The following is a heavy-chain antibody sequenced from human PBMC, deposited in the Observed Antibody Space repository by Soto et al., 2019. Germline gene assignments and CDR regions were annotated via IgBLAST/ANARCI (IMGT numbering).Heavy chain of an antibody. D-gene: IGHD3-3*01. CDR2: INPSGGRT. V-gene: IGHV1-46*03. CDR3: FRDVGD. Sequence: QVQLVQSGAEVKKPGDSVKVSCKVSGNIFTSQYMHWVRQAPGQGLEWMAMINPSGGRTSYAQMFQGRVTMTRDTSTSTVHMELSSLRSEDTAVYYCFRDVGDWGQGTLVTVSS. CDR1: GNIFTSQY. J-gene: IGHJ4*02.